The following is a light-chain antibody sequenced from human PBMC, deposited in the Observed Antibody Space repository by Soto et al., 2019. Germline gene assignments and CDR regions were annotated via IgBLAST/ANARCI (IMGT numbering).Light chain of an antibody. V-gene: IGKV1-5*03. CDR1: QSISNW. Sequence: IQMTQSPSTLSASVGDRVTITCRASQSISNWLAWYQQKPGKAPKLLIYKASSLESGVPSRFSGSGIGTEFSLSISSLQPDDFATYYCQQYSTYPYIFGQGTKVDIK. CDR2: KAS. J-gene: IGKJ2*01. CDR3: QQYSTYPYI.